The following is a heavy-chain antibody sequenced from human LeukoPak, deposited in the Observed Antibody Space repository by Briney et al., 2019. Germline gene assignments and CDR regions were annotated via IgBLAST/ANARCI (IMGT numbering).Heavy chain of an antibody. D-gene: IGHD4-11*01. J-gene: IGHJ4*02. CDR3: ARDYSRYFDF. CDR2: INPNSGDT. Sequence: ASVKVSCKASGYTFTGYYIYWVRQAPGQGLEWMGWINPNSGDTDYTQKFQGRVTMTRDTSISTAYMELSRLRSDDTAVYYCARDYSRYFDFSGQGTLVTVSS. CDR1: GYTFTGYY. V-gene: IGHV1-2*02.